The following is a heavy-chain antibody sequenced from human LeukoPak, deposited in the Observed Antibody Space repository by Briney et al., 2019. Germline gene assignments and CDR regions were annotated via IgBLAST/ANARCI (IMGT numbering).Heavy chain of an antibody. D-gene: IGHD6-19*01. CDR2: ISGSGGST. CDR1: GFTFSSDA. Sequence: QSGGSLRLSCAASGFTFSSDAMSWVRQSPGKGLEWVSAISGSGGSTYYADSVKGRFTIYRDNSKHKLYLQMNSLRVEDTAVYYYAKVGGGIVVAGNFDYWGQGTLVTVSS. CDR3: AKVGGGIVVAGNFDY. J-gene: IGHJ4*02. V-gene: IGHV3-23*01.